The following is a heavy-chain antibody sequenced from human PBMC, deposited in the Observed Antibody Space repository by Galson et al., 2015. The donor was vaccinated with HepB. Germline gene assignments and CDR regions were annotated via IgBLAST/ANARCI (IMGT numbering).Heavy chain of an antibody. J-gene: IGHJ3*02. D-gene: IGHD6-13*01. CDR2: IYPGDSDT. V-gene: IGHV5-51*01. CDR1: GYSFPSYW. Sequence: QSGAEVKKPGESLKISCKGSGYSFPSYWIGWVRQMPGKGLEWMGIIYPGDSDTRYSPSFQGQVTISADKSISTAYLQWSSLKASDTAMYYCARLPPIAAAAPGDAFDIWGQGTMVTVSS. CDR3: ARLPPIAAAAPGDAFDI.